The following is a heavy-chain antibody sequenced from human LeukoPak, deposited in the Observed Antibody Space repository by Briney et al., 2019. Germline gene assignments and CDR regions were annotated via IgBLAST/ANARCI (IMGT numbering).Heavy chain of an antibody. CDR1: GFTFSGSA. Sequence: GGSLRLSCAASGFTFSGSAMHWVRQASGKGLEWIGRIRTKADNYASAYAASLKGRFIISRDDSKNTAYLQMDSLRAEDTAVYYCARCSGWAFKNWGQGTLVTVSS. V-gene: IGHV3-73*01. J-gene: IGHJ4*02. CDR3: ARCSGWAFKN. CDR2: IRTKADNYAS. D-gene: IGHD6-19*01.